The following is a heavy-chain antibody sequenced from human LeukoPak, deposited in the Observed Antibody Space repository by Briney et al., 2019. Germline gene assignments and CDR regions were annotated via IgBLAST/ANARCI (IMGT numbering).Heavy chain of an antibody. J-gene: IGHJ4*02. CDR1: GGSISGHF. V-gene: IGHV4-59*11. Sequence: SETLSLTCTVSGGSISGHFWSWIRQPPGKGLEWIGFVSYSGDTNYSPSFNGRVTISLDTSKSQFSLNLNSVTAADTAVYFCARGGASSRYFGYWGEGTLVSVSS. D-gene: IGHD1-26*01. CDR2: VSYSGDT. CDR3: ARGGASSRYFGY.